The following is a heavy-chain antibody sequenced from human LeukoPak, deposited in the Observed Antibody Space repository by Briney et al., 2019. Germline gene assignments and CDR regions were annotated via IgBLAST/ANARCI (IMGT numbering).Heavy chain of an antibody. J-gene: IGHJ4*02. V-gene: IGHV4-59*12. CDR1: GGSISSYY. D-gene: IGHD3-22*01. Sequence: SETLSLTCTVSGGSISSYYWSWIRQPPGKGLEWIGYIYYSGSTNYNPSLKSRVTISVDTSKNQFSLKLRSVTAADTAVYYCARRRQDYDSSGYYSALDYWGQGTLVTVSS. CDR2: IYYSGST. CDR3: ARRRQDYDSSGYYSALDY.